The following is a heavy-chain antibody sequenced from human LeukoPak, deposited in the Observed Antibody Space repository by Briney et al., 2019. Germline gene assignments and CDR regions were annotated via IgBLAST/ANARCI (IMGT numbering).Heavy chain of an antibody. CDR1: GFTFSYYA. D-gene: IGHD4-23*01. CDR2: ISSSADST. J-gene: IGHJ4*02. CDR3: AKPLEKYTYGGNFDY. V-gene: IGHV3-23*01. Sequence: GGSLRLSCEASGFTFSYYAMSWVRQAPGKGLPPVSVISSSADSTYYADSVKGRFTISRDNSKNTLYLQMNSLRAEDTAVYYCAKPLEKYTYGGNFDYWGQGILVTVSS.